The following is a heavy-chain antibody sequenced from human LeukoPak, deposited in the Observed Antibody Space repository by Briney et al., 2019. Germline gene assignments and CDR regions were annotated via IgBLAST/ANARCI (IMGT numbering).Heavy chain of an antibody. CDR3: ARLRSPGYGSGSSDY. J-gene: IGHJ4*02. V-gene: IGHV5-10-1*01. D-gene: IGHD3-10*01. CDR1: GYSFTSYW. CDR2: IDLSDSYT. Sequence: GESLKISCKGSGYSFTSYWISWVRQMPGKGLEWMGRIDLSDSYTNYSPSFQGHVTISADKSISTAYLQWSSLKASDTAMYYCARLRSPGYGSGSSDYWGQGTLVTVSS.